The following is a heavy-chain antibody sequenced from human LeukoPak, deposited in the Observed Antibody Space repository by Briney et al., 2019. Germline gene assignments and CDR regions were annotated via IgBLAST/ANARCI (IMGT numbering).Heavy chain of an antibody. D-gene: IGHD3-10*01. CDR1: GFDFSVYY. Sequence: PVGSLRLSSAASGFDFSVYYMAWARQATGKGLEWVGLSRNKEDRDNTEYAASLKGRITISRDDSKNLMHLQMKSLKSEDTAVYYCVRDYYGGYDYWGQGTLVTVSS. CDR3: VRDYYGGYDY. V-gene: IGHV3-72*01. J-gene: IGHJ4*02. CDR2: SRNKEDRDNT.